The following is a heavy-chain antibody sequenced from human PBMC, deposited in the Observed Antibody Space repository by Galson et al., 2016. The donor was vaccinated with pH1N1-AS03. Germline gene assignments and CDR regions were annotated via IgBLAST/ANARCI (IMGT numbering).Heavy chain of an antibody. CDR2: IYPGNSDS. J-gene: IGHJ4*02. Sequence: QSGAEVKKPGESLKISCKGSGYRFTNYWIGWVRQMPGKGLEWMGIIYPGNSDSRSNKSFQGQVTISADTSISTVYLQWSSLQASDTAMYYCARPRLNYFDNWGQGTLVTVSS. D-gene: IGHD3-16*01. V-gene: IGHV5-51*03. CDR1: GYRFTNYW. CDR3: ARPRLNYFDN.